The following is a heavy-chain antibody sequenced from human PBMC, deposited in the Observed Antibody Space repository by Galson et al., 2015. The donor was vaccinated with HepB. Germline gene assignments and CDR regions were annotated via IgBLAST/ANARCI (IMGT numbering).Heavy chain of an antibody. Sequence: SVKVSCKASGYTFTSYGISWVRQAPGQGLEWMGWITTYNGNTNSTQKVQGSVTMTTDTSTSTAYMELRSLRSDDTAVYYCARGVRLGELSSFDYWGQGTLVAVSS. CDR2: ITTYNGNT. V-gene: IGHV1-18*01. CDR1: GYTFTSYG. J-gene: IGHJ4*02. CDR3: ARGVRLGELSSFDY. D-gene: IGHD3-16*02.